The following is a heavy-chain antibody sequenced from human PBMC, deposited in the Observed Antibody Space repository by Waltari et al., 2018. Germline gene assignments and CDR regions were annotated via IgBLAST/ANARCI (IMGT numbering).Heavy chain of an antibody. V-gene: IGHV4-38-2*01. Sequence: QVQLQESGPGLVTPSETLSLTCDVSGYSINSGYFWCCIRQPPGKGLEWIATIYHSGTTFYNPSLTSRVTTSLDTSKNPFSLKLKSVTAADTAVYYCTRQVLGYCTSAACRRLESWGQGTLVTVSS. J-gene: IGHJ4*02. CDR3: TRQVLGYCTSAACRRLES. D-gene: IGHD2-2*03. CDR1: GYSINSGYF. CDR2: IYHSGTT.